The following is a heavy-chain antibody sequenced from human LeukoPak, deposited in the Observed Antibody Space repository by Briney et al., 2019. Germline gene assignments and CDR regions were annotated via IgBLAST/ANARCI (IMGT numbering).Heavy chain of an antibody. V-gene: IGHV1-18*01. J-gene: IGHJ4*02. D-gene: IGHD4-11*01. Sequence: ASVKVSCKASGYTFTSYGISWVRQAPGQGLEWMGWISAYDGNTNYAQKLQGRVTMTTDTSTSTAYMELSSLRSEDTAVYYCARMSTVTSPFDYWGQGTLVTVSS. CDR3: ARMSTVTSPFDY. CDR1: GYTFTSYG. CDR2: ISAYDGNT.